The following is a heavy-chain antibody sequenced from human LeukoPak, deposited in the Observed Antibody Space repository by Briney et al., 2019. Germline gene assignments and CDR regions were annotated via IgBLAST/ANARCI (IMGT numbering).Heavy chain of an antibody. CDR2: IYYSGNT. J-gene: IGHJ3*02. CDR1: GGSISSYY. CDR3: AGRLWRRDGYNLSAFDI. D-gene: IGHD5-24*01. V-gene: IGHV4-59*01. Sequence: PSETLSLTCTVSGGSISSYYWNWIRQPPGKGLEWIGYIYYSGNTNYNPSLKSRVTISVDTSKNQFSLKLSSVTAADTAVYYCAGRLWRRDGYNLSAFDIWGQGTMVTVSS.